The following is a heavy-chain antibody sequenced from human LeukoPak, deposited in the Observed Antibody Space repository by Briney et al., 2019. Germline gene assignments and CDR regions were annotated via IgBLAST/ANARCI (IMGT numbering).Heavy chain of an antibody. Sequence: GGSLRLSCAASGFTFSSYAMHWVRQAPGKGLEWVAVISYDGSNKYYADSVKGRFTISRDNSKNTLYLQMNSLRAEDTAVYYCARDWGYYYDSSGYYWGQGTLVTVSS. CDR3: ARDWGYYYDSSGYY. J-gene: IGHJ4*02. V-gene: IGHV3-30-3*01. CDR1: GFTFSSYA. CDR2: ISYDGSNK. D-gene: IGHD3-22*01.